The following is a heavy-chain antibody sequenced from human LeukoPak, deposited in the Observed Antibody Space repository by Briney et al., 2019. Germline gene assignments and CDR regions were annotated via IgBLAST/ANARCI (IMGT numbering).Heavy chain of an antibody. CDR3: ARVLRFLEWLSSFYYYGMDV. Sequence: ASVKVSCKASGYTFTSYGISWVRQAPGQGLEWMGWISAYNGNTNYAQKLQGRVTMTTDTSTSTAYMELRSLRSDDTAVYYCARVLRFLEWLSSFYYYGMDVWGQGTTVTVSS. CDR1: GYTFTSYG. CDR2: ISAYNGNT. V-gene: IGHV1-18*01. J-gene: IGHJ6*02. D-gene: IGHD3-3*01.